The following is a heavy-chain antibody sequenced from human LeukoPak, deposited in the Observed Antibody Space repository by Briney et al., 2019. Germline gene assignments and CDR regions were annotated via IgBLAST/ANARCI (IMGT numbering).Heavy chain of an antibody. V-gene: IGHV4-59*08. CDR3: ARRGSYGSVDY. CDR1: GGSFSGYY. Sequence: SETLSLTCAVYGGSFSGYYWSWIRQPPGKGLEWIGYIYYSGSTNYNPSLKSRVTISVDTSKNQFSLKLSSVTAADTAVYYCARRGSYGSVDYWGQGTLVTVSS. J-gene: IGHJ4*02. CDR2: IYYSGST. D-gene: IGHD1-26*01.